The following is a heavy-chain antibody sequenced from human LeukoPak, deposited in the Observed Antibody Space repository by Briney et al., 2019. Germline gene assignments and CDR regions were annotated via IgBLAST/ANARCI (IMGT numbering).Heavy chain of an antibody. Sequence: PSETLSLTCTVSGGSISSNSYFWGWIRQPPGKGLEWIGSIHCSGTTYYNPSLKSRVIISVDTSENQLSLKLSSVTAADTAVYYCARHGWNPAIAVIYGMDVWGQGTTVTVSS. V-gene: IGHV4-39*01. CDR3: ARHGWNPAIAVIYGMDV. CDR2: IHCSGTT. D-gene: IGHD6-19*01. J-gene: IGHJ6*02. CDR1: GGSISSNSYF.